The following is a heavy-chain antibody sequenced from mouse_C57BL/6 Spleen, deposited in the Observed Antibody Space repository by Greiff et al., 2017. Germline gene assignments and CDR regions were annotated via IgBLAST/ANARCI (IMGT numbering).Heavy chain of an antibody. CDR3: AREELRLLKAMDY. Sequence: VQLQQSGPELVKPGASVTIPCKASGYTFIDYHMDWVKQSHVKSLEWIGDINPNNGGTIYNQKFMCKATLTVDTSSSTAYLELRSLTSEDTAVDDYAREELRLLKAMDYWGQGTSVTVSS. D-gene: IGHD3-2*02. CDR2: INPNNGGT. V-gene: IGHV1-18*01. J-gene: IGHJ4*01. CDR1: GYTFIDYH.